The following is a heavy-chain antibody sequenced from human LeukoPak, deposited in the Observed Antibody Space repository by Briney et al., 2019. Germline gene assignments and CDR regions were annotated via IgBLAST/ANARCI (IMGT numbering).Heavy chain of an antibody. CDR1: GGTFSSYA. Sequence: SVKVSCKASGGTFSSYAISWVRQAPGQGLEWMGGIIPIFGTANYAQKFQGRVTITADESTSTAYMELSSLRSEDTAVYYCARRGEVATISAYYYYGMDVWGQGTTVTVSS. J-gene: IGHJ6*02. V-gene: IGHV1-69*13. CDR3: ARRGEVATISAYYYYGMDV. D-gene: IGHD5-12*01. CDR2: IIPIFGTA.